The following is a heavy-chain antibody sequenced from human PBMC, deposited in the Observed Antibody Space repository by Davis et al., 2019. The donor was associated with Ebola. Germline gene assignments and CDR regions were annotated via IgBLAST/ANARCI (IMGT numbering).Heavy chain of an antibody. CDR1: GFTFSSYG. J-gene: IGHJ6*02. Sequence: PGGSLRLSCAASGFTFSSYGMHWVRQAPGKGLEWVAVIWYDGSNKYYADSVKGRFTISRDNSKNTLYLQMNSLKTEDTAVYYCTGQYCSSTSCSEAAGDVWGQGTTVTVSS. CDR3: TGQYCSSTSCSEAAGDV. D-gene: IGHD2-2*01. CDR2: IWYDGSNK. V-gene: IGHV3-33*01.